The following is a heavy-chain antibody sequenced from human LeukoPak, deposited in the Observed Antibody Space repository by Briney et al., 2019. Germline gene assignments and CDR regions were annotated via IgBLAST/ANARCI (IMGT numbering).Heavy chain of an antibody. V-gene: IGHV1-69*13. CDR1: LGTFSSYA. CDR3: ARDSVRIVVVRALPRDAFDI. D-gene: IGHD3-22*01. Sequence: SSVKVSFMSSLGTFSSYAISWVRQAAGQGGEWMGGIIPIFGTANYAQKFQGRVTITADESTSTAYMELSSLRSEDKAVYYCARDSVRIVVVRALPRDAFDIWGQGTMVTVSS. J-gene: IGHJ3*02. CDR2: IIPIFGTA.